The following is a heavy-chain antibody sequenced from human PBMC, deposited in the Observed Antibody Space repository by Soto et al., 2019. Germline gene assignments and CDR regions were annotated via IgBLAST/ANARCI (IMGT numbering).Heavy chain of an antibody. CDR2: IDPSDSYT. J-gene: IGHJ6*02. CDR1: GYSFTSYW. V-gene: IGHV5-10-1*01. CDR3: ASPQIHSSGWYYYYGMDV. Sequence: GESLKISCKGSGYSFTSYWISWVRQMPGKGLEWMGRIDPSDSYTNYSPSFQGHVTISADKSVSTAYLQWSSLKASDTAMYYCASPQIHSSGWYYYYGMDVWGQGTTVTVS. D-gene: IGHD6-19*01.